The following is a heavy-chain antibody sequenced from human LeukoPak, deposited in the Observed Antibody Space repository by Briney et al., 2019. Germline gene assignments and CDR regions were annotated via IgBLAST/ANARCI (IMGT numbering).Heavy chain of an antibody. D-gene: IGHD2-21*02. V-gene: IGHV7-4-1*02. CDR1: GYTFTASF. CDR3: ARDGGYCGGDCYSVYADYYYYMDV. Sequence: ASVKVSCKASGYTFTASFLHWVRQAPGQGLEWMGWINTNTGNPTYAQGFTGRFVFSLDTSVSTAYLQISGLRGEDTAVYYCARDGGYCGGDCYSVYADYYYYMDVWGKGTTVTVSS. CDR2: INTNTGNP. J-gene: IGHJ6*03.